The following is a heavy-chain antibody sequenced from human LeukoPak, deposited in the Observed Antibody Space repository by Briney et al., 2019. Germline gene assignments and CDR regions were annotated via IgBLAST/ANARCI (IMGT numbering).Heavy chain of an antibody. CDR1: GGSFSGYY. CDR2: INHGGST. V-gene: IGHV4-34*01. D-gene: IGHD3-3*01. J-gene: IGHJ4*02. Sequence: SETLSLTCAVYGGSFSGYYWSWIRQPPGKGLEWIGEINHGGSTIYNPSLKSRVTISIDTSKNQFSLKLSSVTAADTAVYYCARGTIFGVVPYYFDYWGQGTLVTVSS. CDR3: ARGTIFGVVPYYFDY.